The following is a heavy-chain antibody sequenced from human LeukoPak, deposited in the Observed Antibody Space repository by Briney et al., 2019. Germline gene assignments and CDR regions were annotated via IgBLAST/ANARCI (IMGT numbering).Heavy chain of an antibody. V-gene: IGHV1-2*02. J-gene: IGHJ5*02. D-gene: IGHD4-17*01. CDR2: INPNSGGT. CDR3: ARGASGVYTVTTSWFDP. CDR1: GYTFTGYY. Sequence: GASVKVSCKASGYTFTGYYMHWVRQAPVQGLEWMGWINPNSGGTNYAQRFQGRVTMTRDTSISTAYMELSRLRSDDTAVYYCARGASGVYTVTTSWFDPWGQGTLVTVSS.